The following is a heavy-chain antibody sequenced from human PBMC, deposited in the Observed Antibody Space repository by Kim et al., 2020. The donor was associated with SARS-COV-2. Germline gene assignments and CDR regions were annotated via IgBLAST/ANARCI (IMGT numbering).Heavy chain of an antibody. Sequence: GGSLRLSCAASGFTFSNYAMHWVRQAPGKGLDWVGVISYDGSNKYHADSVKGRFTISRDNSKNTMYLQMNSLRGEDTAVYYCARDLRTRYDVGAVYYCDG. CDR3: ARDLRTRYDVGAVYYCDG. J-gene: IGHJ6*01. CDR2: ISYDGSNK. CDR1: GFTFSNYA. D-gene: IGHD1-26*01. V-gene: IGHV3-30*04.